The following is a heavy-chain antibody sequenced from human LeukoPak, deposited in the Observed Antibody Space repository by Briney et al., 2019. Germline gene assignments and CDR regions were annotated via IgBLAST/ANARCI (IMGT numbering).Heavy chain of an antibody. D-gene: IGHD3-16*01. J-gene: IGHJ4*02. V-gene: IGHV3-53*05. CDR2: IYSGGST. CDR3: AKDGAPEADGDYFDY. CDR1: GFTVSSYY. Sequence: PGGSLRLSCAASGFTVSSYYMTWVRQAPGKGLEWVSVIYSGGSTYYADSVKGRFTISRDNSKNTLYLQMNSLRAEDTAVYYCAKDGAPEADGDYFDYWGQGTLVTVSS.